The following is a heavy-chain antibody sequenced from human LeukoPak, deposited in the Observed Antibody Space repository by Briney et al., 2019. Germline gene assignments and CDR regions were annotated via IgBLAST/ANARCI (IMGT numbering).Heavy chain of an antibody. CDR1: GGSINSGY. CDR3: ATSMIVVVITHDAFDI. V-gene: IGHV4-4*08. CDR2: LYPSGST. Sequence: SETLSLTCSVSGGSINSGYWSWIRQPPGKGLEWIGLLYPSGSTNYNPSLKSRVTISVDTSRTQFSLKLSSVTAADTAVYYCATSMIVVVITHDAFDIWGQGTMVTVSS. D-gene: IGHD3-22*01. J-gene: IGHJ3*02.